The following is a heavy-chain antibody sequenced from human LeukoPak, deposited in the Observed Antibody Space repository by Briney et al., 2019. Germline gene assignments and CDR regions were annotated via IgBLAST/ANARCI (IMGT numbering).Heavy chain of an antibody. Sequence: PGGSLRLSCAASGFTVSSNYMSWVRQAPGKGLEWVAVIWYDGSNKYYADSVKGRFTISRDNSKNTLYLQMNSLRAEDTAVYYCAREGSSWYSNWFDPWGQGTLVTVSS. CDR2: IWYDGSNK. CDR3: AREGSSWYSNWFDP. CDR1: GFTVSSNY. J-gene: IGHJ5*02. V-gene: IGHV3-33*08. D-gene: IGHD6-13*01.